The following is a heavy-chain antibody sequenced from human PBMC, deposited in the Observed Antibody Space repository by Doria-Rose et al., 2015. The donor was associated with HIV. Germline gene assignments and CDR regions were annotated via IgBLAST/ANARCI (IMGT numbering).Heavy chain of an antibody. Sequence: QVTLKESGPVLVKPTETLTLTCTVSGVSLSSPGMGVSWIRRPPGKALEWLANIFSDDERSYKTSLKCRLTISRSTSKSQVVLTMTDMDPVDTATYYCARIKSSRWYHKYYFDFWGQGTLVIVSA. J-gene: IGHJ4*02. CDR2: IFSDDER. CDR1: GVSLSSPGMG. CDR3: ARIKSSRWYHKYYFDF. D-gene: IGHD6-13*01. V-gene: IGHV2-26*01.